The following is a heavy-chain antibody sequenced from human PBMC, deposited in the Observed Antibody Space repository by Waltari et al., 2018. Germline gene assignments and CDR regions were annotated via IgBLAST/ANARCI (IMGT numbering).Heavy chain of an antibody. CDR1: GGSISSSSYY. V-gene: IGHV4-39*01. D-gene: IGHD1-26*01. Sequence: QLQLQESGPGLVKPSETLSLTCTVSGGSISSSSYYWGWLRQPPGKGLGWVGSIYYSGSTYYNPSLTSRVTISVDTSKNQFSLKLSSVTAADTAVYYCARHYSGSLGRKYYFDYWGQGTLVTVSS. J-gene: IGHJ4*02. CDR3: ARHYSGSLGRKYYFDY. CDR2: IYYSGST.